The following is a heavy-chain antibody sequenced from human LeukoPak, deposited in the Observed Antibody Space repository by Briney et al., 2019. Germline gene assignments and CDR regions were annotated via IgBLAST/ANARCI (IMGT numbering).Heavy chain of an antibody. J-gene: IGHJ4*02. CDR3: AALYYYDSSGYYPIDY. V-gene: IGHV1-69*02. D-gene: IGHD3-22*01. CDR2: IIPILGIA. Sequence: SVKVSCKASGGTFSSYTISWVRRAPGQGLEWMGRIIPILGIANYAQKFQGRVTITADKSTSTAYMELSSLRSEDTAVYYCAALYYYDSSGYYPIDYWGQGTLVTVSS. CDR1: GGTFSSYT.